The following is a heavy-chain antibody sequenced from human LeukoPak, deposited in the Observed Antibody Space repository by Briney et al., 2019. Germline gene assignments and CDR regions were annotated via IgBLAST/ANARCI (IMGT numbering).Heavy chain of an antibody. V-gene: IGHV4-34*01. J-gene: IGHJ3*02. D-gene: IGHD3-3*01. CDR2: INHSGST. CDR1: GGSFSGYY. Sequence: PSETLSLTCAVYGGSFSGYYWSWIRQPPGKGLEWIGEINHSGSTNYNPSLKSRVTISVDTFKNQFSLKLSSVTAADTAVYYCARGSHRVTIFGVVTRKLDAFDIWGQGTMVTVSS. CDR3: ARGSHRVTIFGVVTRKLDAFDI.